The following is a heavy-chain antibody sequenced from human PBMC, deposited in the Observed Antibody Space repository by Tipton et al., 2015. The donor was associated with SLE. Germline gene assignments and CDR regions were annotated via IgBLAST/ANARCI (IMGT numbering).Heavy chain of an antibody. CDR2: IYYSGST. D-gene: IGHD1-26*01. J-gene: IGHJ3*02. CDR1: GGSISSYY. Sequence: TLSLTCTVSGGSISSYYWSWIRQPPGKGLEWIGYIYYSGSTNYNPSLKSRVTISVDTSKSQFSLKLSSVAAADTAVYHCAREMLGRNDAFDIWGQGTMVTVSS. CDR3: AREMLGRNDAFDI. V-gene: IGHV4-59*12.